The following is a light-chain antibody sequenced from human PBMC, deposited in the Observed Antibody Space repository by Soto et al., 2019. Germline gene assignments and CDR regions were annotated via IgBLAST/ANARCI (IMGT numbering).Light chain of an antibody. J-gene: IGLJ1*01. CDR2: EVN. CDR1: SSDVGGYNY. V-gene: IGLV2-8*01. CDR3: SSYAGSSNV. Sequence: QSVLTQPPSASGSLGQSVAISCTGTSSDVGGYNYVSLYQQHPGKAPKLMIYEVNKRPSGVPDRFSGSKSGNTASLTVSGLQAEDEADYYCSSYAGSSNVFGTGTKVTVL.